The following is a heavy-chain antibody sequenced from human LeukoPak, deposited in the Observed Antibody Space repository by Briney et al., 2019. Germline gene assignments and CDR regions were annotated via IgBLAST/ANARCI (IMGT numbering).Heavy chain of an antibody. CDR2: ISGDGFST. CDR3: AKVIWDSSRRFDS. J-gene: IGHJ4*02. D-gene: IGHD6-13*01. CDR1: GFTFSNYA. Sequence: PGGSLRLSCAASGFTFSNYAMSWVRQAPGKGLEWVSLISGDGFSTYYADSVKGRFTISRDNSKDTLYLQMNGLRVEDTAAYSCAKVIWDSSRRFDSWGQGTLVTVSS. V-gene: IGHV3-23*01.